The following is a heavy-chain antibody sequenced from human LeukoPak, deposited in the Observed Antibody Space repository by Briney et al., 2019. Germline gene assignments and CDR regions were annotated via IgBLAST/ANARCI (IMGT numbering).Heavy chain of an antibody. CDR3: AGDDSSGYSFDF. CDR2: ISSSSSII. J-gene: IGHJ4*02. D-gene: IGHD3-22*01. V-gene: IGHV3-48*04. Sequence: GGSLRLSCGASGFTSNSYNMNWVRQAPGEGLEWVAYISSSSSIIYYTDSVKGLFTISRDNAQNSLYLQMTSLRAEDTAMYFCAGDDSSGYSFDFCGQGTLVTVSS. CDR1: GFTSNSYN.